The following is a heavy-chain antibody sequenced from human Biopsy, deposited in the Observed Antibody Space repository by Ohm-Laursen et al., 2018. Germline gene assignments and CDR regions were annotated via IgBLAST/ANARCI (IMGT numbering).Heavy chain of an antibody. CDR3: VGGQRGPPIGVTVPEDAFDL. J-gene: IGHJ3*01. Sequence: EASVKVSCKASGVTFDTYAFGWVRQAPGQGLEWMGGRIPYFNTIYYARNFQDRAVITADRSARTTDMQLSGLRPDDTAVYYCVGGQRGPPIGVTVPEDAFDLWGPGTMVTVSP. V-gene: IGHV1-69*13. CDR2: RIPYFNTI. CDR1: GVTFDTYA. D-gene: IGHD1-14*01.